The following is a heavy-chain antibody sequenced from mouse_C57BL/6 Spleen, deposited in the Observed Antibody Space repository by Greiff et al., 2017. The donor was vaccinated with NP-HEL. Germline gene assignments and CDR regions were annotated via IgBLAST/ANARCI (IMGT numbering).Heavy chain of an antibody. V-gene: IGHV7-3*01. Sequence: EVQVVESGGGLVQPGGSLSLSCAASGFTFIDYYMSWVRQPPGKALEWLGFIRNKANGYTTEYSASVKGRFTISRDNSQSILYLQMNALRAEDSATYYCARYKGGLPPDVWGTGTTVTVSS. D-gene: IGHD2-4*01. CDR3: ARYKGGLPPDV. J-gene: IGHJ1*03. CDR1: GFTFIDYY. CDR2: IRNKANGYTT.